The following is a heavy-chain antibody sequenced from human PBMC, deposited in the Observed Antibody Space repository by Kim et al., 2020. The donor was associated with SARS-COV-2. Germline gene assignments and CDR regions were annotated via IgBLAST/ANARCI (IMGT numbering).Heavy chain of an antibody. V-gene: IGHV3-23*01. J-gene: IGHJ3*02. D-gene: IGHD4-4*01. CDR3: AKDGRLVTTVLLNAFDI. Sequence: VKGRFTISRDNSKNTLYLQMNSLRAEDTAVYYCAKDGRLVTTVLLNAFDIWGQGTMVTVSS.